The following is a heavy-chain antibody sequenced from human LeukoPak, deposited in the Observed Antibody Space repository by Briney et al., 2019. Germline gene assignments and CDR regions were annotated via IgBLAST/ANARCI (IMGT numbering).Heavy chain of an antibody. D-gene: IGHD3-10*01. Sequence: PSETLSLTCAVSGYSISRGYYWGWIRQAPGKGLEWIGSIYHSGSTQYNPSLKSRLIISVDASKNQFSLKLSPVTAADTAVYFCARHPFDRVFFDYWGQGTLVTVSS. J-gene: IGHJ4*02. V-gene: IGHV4-38-2*01. CDR2: IYHSGST. CDR1: GYSISRGYY. CDR3: ARHPFDRVFFDY.